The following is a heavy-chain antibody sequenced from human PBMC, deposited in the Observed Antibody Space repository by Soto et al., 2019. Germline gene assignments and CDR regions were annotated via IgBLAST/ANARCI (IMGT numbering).Heavy chain of an antibody. Sequence: QVQLVESGGGGVQPGRSLRLSCAASGVTFSSYGMHWVRQAPVKGLEWVAGISYDGSNKYYADSVKGRFTISRDNSKNTLDLQMNRPRPQDTAVYYGATDLYYYGPYYYYHMAVWVRGTTVTV. J-gene: IGHJ6*02. CDR3: ATDLYYYGPYYYYHMAV. CDR1: GVTFSSYG. CDR2: ISYDGSNK. D-gene: IGHD3-10*01. V-gene: IGHV3-30*03.